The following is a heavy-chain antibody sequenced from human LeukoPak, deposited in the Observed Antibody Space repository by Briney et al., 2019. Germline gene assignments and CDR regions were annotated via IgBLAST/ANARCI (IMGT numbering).Heavy chain of an antibody. D-gene: IGHD3-10*02. J-gene: IGHJ4*02. Sequence: GGSLRLSCATSRFSFKDYAMSWVRQAPGKGLEWVSSITAKTSSAYYADSVRGRFTVSRDNSKNTLVLQMNSLRAEDTATYYCRKAGGLLLTSDYVWGPDYWGQGTLVAVSS. CDR1: RFSFKDYA. CDR2: ITAKTSSA. CDR3: RKAGGLLLTSDYVWGPDY. V-gene: IGHV3-23*01.